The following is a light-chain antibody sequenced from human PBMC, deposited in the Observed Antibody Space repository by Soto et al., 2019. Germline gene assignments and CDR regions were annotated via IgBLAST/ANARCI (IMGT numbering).Light chain of an antibody. CDR1: QSVLYSSNNKNY. J-gene: IGKJ2*01. CDR3: QQYYSAPT. V-gene: IGKV4-1*01. Sequence: DIVMTQSPDSLAVSLGERATINCKSSQSVLYSSNNKNYLAWYQQKPGQPPNLLISWASTRESGVPDRFSGSGSGTDFTLTISSQQTEDVAVYYCQQYYSAPTFGQGTKLEI. CDR2: WAS.